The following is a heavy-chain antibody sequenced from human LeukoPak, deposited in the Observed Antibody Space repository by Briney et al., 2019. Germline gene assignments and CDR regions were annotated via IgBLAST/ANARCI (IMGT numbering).Heavy chain of an antibody. V-gene: IGHV1-2*06. CDR2: INPNSGGT. CDR3: ARDSQGYSGYDYYYYYGMDV. J-gene: IGHJ6*02. D-gene: IGHD5-12*01. CDR1: GYTFTGYY. Sequence: ASVKVSCKASGYTFTGYYMHWVRQAPGLGLEWMGRINPNSGGTNYAQKFQGRVTMTRDTSISTAYMELSRLRSDDTAVYYCARDSQGYSGYDYYYYYGMDVWGQGTTVTVSS.